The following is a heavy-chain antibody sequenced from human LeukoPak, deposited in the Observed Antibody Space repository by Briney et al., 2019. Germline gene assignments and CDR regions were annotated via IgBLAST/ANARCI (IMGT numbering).Heavy chain of an antibody. J-gene: IGHJ6*03. Sequence: TSETLSLTCTVSGGSISSYYWSWIRQPPGKGLEWIGYIYTSGSTNCNPSLKSRVTISVDTSKNQFSLKLSSVTAADTAVYYCARTYYDFYYYYYMDVWGKGTTVTVSS. CDR1: GGSISSYY. CDR2: IYTSGST. D-gene: IGHD3-3*01. V-gene: IGHV4-4*09. CDR3: ARTYYDFYYYYYMDV.